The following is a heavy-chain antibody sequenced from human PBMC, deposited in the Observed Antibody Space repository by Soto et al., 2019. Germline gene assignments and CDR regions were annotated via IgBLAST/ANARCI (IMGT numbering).Heavy chain of an antibody. Sequence: LRLSCAASGFTFSSYAMSWVRQAPGKGLEWASAISGSGGSTYYADSVKGRFTISRDNSKNTLYLQMNSLRAEDTAVYYCAKDYYYGSGSYYNPSAYWGQGTLVTVSS. CDR2: ISGSGGST. CDR1: GFTFSSYA. CDR3: AKDYYYGSGSYYNPSAY. D-gene: IGHD3-10*01. J-gene: IGHJ4*02. V-gene: IGHV3-23*01.